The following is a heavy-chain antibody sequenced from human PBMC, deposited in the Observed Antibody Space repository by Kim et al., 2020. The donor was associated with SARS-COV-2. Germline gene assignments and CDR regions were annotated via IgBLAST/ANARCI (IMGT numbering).Heavy chain of an antibody. CDR3: ARDRTVTTLWVRFDP. D-gene: IGHD4-4*01. V-gene: IGHV3-48*02. Sequence: GGSLTLSCAASGFTFSSYSMNWVRQAPGKGLEWVSYISSSSSTIYYADSVKGRFTISRDNAKNSLYLQMNSLRDEDTAVYYCARDRTVTTLWVRFDPWGQGTLVTVSS. J-gene: IGHJ5*02. CDR2: ISSSSSTI. CDR1: GFTFSSYS.